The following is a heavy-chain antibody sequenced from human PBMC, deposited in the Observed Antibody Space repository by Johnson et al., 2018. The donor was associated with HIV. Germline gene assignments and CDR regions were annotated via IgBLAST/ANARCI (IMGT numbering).Heavy chain of an antibody. V-gene: IGHV3-33*01. CDR3: ARDHSRDEAFDI. J-gene: IGHJ3*02. D-gene: IGHD5-24*01. Sequence: QEKLVESGGGVVQPGRSLRLSCAASGFTFSDYGMHWVRQAPGKGLEWVAVIWYDVSNKNYVDSVKGRFTISRDNSKNTLYLQMNSLRAEDTAVYYCARDHSRDEAFDIWGQGTMVTVSS. CDR1: GFTFSDYG. CDR2: IWYDVSNK.